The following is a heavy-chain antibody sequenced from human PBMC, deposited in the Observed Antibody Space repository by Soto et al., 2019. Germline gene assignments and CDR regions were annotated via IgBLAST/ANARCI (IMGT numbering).Heavy chain of an antibody. CDR3: ARGLNYGEFDY. Sequence: SVKVSCKASGYTFTSYAMDWVRQAPGQGLEWMGGIIPIFGTANYAQKFQGRVTITADESTSTAYMELSSLRSEDTAVYYCARGLNYGEFDYWGQGTLVTVSS. V-gene: IGHV1-69*13. J-gene: IGHJ4*02. CDR2: IIPIFGTA. CDR1: GYTFTSYA. D-gene: IGHD4-17*01.